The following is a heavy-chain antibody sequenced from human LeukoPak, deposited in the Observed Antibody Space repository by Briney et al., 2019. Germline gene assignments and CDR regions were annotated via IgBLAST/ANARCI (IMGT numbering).Heavy chain of an antibody. CDR3: AREKTARSDY. V-gene: IGHV3-48*03. J-gene: IGHJ4*02. CDR2: ISSSGSSI. D-gene: IGHD6-6*01. Sequence: GGSLRLSCAASGFTFGTYAMSWVRQPPGKGLEWLSYISSSGSSIYYADSVKGRFTISRDNARNSLYLQMNSLRAEDTAVYYCAREKTARSDYWGQGTLVTVSS. CDR1: GFTFGTYA.